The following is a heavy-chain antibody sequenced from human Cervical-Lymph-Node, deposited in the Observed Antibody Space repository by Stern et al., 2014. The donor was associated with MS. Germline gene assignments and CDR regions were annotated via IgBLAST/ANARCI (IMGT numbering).Heavy chain of an antibody. D-gene: IGHD3-22*01. J-gene: IGHJ4*02. CDR2: IIPFLGIA. CDR1: GGTLNNYA. Sequence: QVQLVQSGAAVKKPGSSVKVSCKASGGTLNNYAVSWVRQAPGQGLEWIGKIIPFLGIANYAHKFQGRVTLPAAATTSYMEVSSLRSDDTAVYYCARSPDLYDSSGYYFDWGQGTLVTVSS. V-gene: IGHV1-69*09. CDR3: ARSPDLYDSSGYYFD.